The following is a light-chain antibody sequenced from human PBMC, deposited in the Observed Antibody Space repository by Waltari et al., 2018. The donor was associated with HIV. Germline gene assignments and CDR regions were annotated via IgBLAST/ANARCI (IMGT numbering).Light chain of an antibody. CDR2: EVS. CDR1: SSDVGKYDL. Sequence: QSALTQPASVSASPGQSITISCAGTSSDVGKYDLVSWYQQYPGLDHKLVISEVSDRPSGIPIRFSGSKSGNTASLTISGLQAEDEADYYCCSYAGSSVVFGSGTKVTVL. J-gene: IGLJ1*01. CDR3: CSYAGSSVV. V-gene: IGLV2-23*02.